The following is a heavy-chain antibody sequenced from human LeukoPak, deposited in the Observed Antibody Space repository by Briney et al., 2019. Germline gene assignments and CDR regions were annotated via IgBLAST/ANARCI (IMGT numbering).Heavy chain of an antibody. CDR2: IYISGST. V-gene: IGHV4-59*01. CDR1: GGSISSYY. Sequence: SETLSLTCTVSGGSISSYYWSWIRQPPGKGLEWIGYIYISGSTNYNPSLKSRVTISVDTSKNQFSLKLSSVTAADTAVYYCARAQYGSGSLASRWFDPWGQGTLVTVSS. CDR3: ARAQYGSGSLASRWFDP. D-gene: IGHD3-10*01. J-gene: IGHJ5*02.